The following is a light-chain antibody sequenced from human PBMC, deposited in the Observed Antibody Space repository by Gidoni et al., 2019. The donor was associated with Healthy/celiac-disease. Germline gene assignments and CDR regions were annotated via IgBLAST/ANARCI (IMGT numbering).Light chain of an antibody. CDR2: AAS. CDR3: QQSYSTPLT. J-gene: IGKJ4*01. V-gene: IGKV1-39*01. CDR1: QSISSY. Sequence: DFQMPQSPSSLSASVGDRVTITGRASQSISSYLNWYQQKPGKAPKLMIYAASSLQSGVPSRFSGSGSGTDFTLTISSLQPEDFATYYCQQSYSTPLTFGGGTKVEIK.